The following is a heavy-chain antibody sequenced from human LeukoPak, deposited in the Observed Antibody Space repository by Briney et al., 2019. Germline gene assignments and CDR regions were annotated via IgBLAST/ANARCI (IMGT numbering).Heavy chain of an antibody. V-gene: IGHV3-43D*04. D-gene: IGHD6-13*01. CDR2: ISWDGGST. J-gene: IGHJ4*02. Sequence: QTGGSPRLSCAASGFTFDDYAMHWVRQAPGKGLEWVSLISWDGGSTYYADSVKGRFTISRDNSKNSLYLQMNSLRAEDTALYYCAKDTAAAGTDLHLDYWGQGTLVTVSS. CDR1: GFTFDDYA. CDR3: AKDTAAAGTDLHLDY.